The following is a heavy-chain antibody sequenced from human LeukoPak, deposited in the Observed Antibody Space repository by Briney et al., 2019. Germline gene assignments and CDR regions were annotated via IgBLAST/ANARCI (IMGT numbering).Heavy chain of an antibody. V-gene: IGHV4-31*03. CDR2: IYYIGST. CDR3: ARDSYYDSSGAFDY. J-gene: IGHJ4*02. CDR1: GGSISSSSYY. Sequence: SETLSLTCTVSGGSISSSSYYWGWIRQPPGKGLEWIGYIYYIGSTYYNPSLKSRVTISIDTSKNQFSLKLSSVTAADTAVYYCARDSYYDSSGAFDYWGQGTLVTVSS. D-gene: IGHD3-22*01.